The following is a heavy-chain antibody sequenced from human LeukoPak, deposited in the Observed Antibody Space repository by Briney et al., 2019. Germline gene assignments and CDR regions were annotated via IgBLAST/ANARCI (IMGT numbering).Heavy chain of an antibody. CDR2: IYYSGST. Sequence: PSETLSLTCTVPGGSISSTSYYWGWIRQPPGKGLEWIGSIYYSGSTYYNPSLKSRVTISVDTSKNQFSLKLSSATAADTAVYYCARLFDGSGSYPGYWGQGTLVTVSS. D-gene: IGHD3-10*01. CDR1: GGSISSTSYY. V-gene: IGHV4-39*01. CDR3: ARLFDGSGSYPGY. J-gene: IGHJ4*02.